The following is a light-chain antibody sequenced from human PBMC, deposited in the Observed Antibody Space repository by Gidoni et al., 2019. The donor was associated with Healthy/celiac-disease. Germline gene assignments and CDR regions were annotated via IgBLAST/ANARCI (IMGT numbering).Light chain of an antibody. V-gene: IGKV1-33*01. J-gene: IGKJ2*01. Sequence: DIQMPQSPSSLSASVGDRVTITCQASQDISNYLNWYQQKPGKAPKLLIYDASNLETGVPSRFSGSGSGTDFTFTISSLQSEDIATYYCQQYDNRPPYTFGQGTKLEIK. CDR3: QQYDNRPPYT. CDR2: DAS. CDR1: QDISNY.